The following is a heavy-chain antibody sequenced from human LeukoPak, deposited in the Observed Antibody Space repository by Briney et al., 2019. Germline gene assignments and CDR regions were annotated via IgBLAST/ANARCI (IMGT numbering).Heavy chain of an antibody. Sequence: GASVTVSCKASGYTFIGYYMHGVRQAPGQRLEWMGWINPNSGFTNYAQKLQGRVTMTRDTYISTAYMELRRLRSDDTAVYSCARGIMINQIWPDFDYWGQGTLVTVSS. J-gene: IGHJ4*02. D-gene: IGHD3-16*01. V-gene: IGHV1-2*02. CDR3: ARGIMINQIWPDFDY. CDR1: GYTFIGYY. CDR2: INPNSGFT.